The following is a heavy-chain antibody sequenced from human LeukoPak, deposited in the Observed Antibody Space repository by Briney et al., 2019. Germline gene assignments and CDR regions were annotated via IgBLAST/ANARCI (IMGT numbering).Heavy chain of an antibody. D-gene: IGHD6-13*01. CDR3: ARGDSSWPYYFDC. Sequence: GGSLRLSCAASGFTFSSYGMHWVRQAPGKGLEWVTFIRYDGSDTYYADSVKGRFTISRDNSKNTLLLQMNSLRAEDTAVYYCARGDSSWPYYFDCWGQGTLVTVSS. CDR1: GFTFSSYG. J-gene: IGHJ4*02. V-gene: IGHV3-30*02. CDR2: IRYDGSDT.